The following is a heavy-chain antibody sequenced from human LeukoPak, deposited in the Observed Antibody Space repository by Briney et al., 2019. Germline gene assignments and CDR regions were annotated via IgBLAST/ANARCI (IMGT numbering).Heavy chain of an antibody. D-gene: IGHD3-10*01. Sequence: GASVKVSCKASGGTFSSYAISWVRQAPGQGLEWMGGIIPIFGTANYAQKFQGRVTITADESTSTAYMELSSLRSEDTAVYYCARRGENYYGSGSYPSYFDYWGQGTLVTVSS. CDR3: ARRGENYYGSGSYPSYFDY. CDR2: IIPIFGTA. J-gene: IGHJ4*02. V-gene: IGHV1-69*13. CDR1: GGTFSSYA.